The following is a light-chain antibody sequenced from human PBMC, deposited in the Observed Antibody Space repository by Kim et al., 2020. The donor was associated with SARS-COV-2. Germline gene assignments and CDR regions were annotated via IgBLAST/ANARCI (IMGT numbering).Light chain of an antibody. Sequence: APGPTARIIWGGANIRDLAVHWYHQKPGQAPLLVIYYDTDRPSGIPERFSGSKSGNTATLTISRVEAGDEADYYCQVWDTGSDHVVFGGGTKLTVL. CDR2: YDT. CDR1: NIRDLA. CDR3: QVWDTGSDHVV. V-gene: IGLV3-21*04. J-gene: IGLJ2*01.